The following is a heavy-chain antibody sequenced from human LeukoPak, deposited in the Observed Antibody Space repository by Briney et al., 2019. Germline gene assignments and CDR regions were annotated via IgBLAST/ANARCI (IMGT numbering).Heavy chain of an antibody. Sequence: GGSLRLSCAASGFTFSNAWMSWVRQAPGKGLEWVGRIKSKTDGGTTDYAAPVKGRFTISRDDSKNTRYLQMNSLKTEDTAVYYCTTDSWRGALDYWGQGTLVTVSS. CDR2: IKSKTDGGTT. CDR3: TTDSWRGALDY. D-gene: IGHD4-17*01. J-gene: IGHJ4*02. CDR1: GFTFSNAW. V-gene: IGHV3-15*01.